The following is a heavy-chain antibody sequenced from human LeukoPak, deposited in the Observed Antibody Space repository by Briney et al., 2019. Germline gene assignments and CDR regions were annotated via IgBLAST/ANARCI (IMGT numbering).Heavy chain of an antibody. V-gene: IGHV4-4*07. J-gene: IGHJ4*02. Sequence: SETLSLTCTVSGGSMSSYYWRWIRHPAGKGLVWIGRIYTSGSTNYNPSLKSRVTMSVDTSKNQFSLKLSSVTAADTAVYYCARGSPQYDYWGQGTLVTVSS. CDR1: GGSMSSYY. D-gene: IGHD4-11*01. CDR3: ARGSPQYDY. CDR2: IYTSGST.